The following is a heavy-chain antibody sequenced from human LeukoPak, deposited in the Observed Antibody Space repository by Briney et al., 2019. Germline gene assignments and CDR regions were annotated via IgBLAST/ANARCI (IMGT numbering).Heavy chain of an antibody. V-gene: IGHV1-2*04. CDR2: IYPNSGGT. CDR1: GYTFTGYY. D-gene: IGHD2-2*02. Sequence: ASVKVSCKASGYTFTGYYMHWVRQAPGQGLEWMGWIYPNSGGTNYAQKFQGWVTMTRDTSISTAYMELSRLRSDDTAVYYCALLGYCSSTSCYKLNDYWGQGTLVTVSS. J-gene: IGHJ4*02. CDR3: ALLGYCSSTSCYKLNDY.